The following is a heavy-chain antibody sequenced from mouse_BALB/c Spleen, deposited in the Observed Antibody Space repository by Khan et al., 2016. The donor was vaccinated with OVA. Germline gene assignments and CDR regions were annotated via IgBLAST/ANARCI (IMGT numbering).Heavy chain of an antibody. D-gene: IGHD1-1*01. V-gene: IGHV1-7*01. Sequence: QVQLQQSGAELAKPGASVKMSCKASGYTFINYWILWVKQRPGKGLEWIGYINPSTGYTEYNQNFKDKATLTADKSSSTAYMQLSNLTSEDSAVYYCARRGLRWDFDYWGQGTTLTVSS. J-gene: IGHJ2*01. CDR3: ARRGLRWDFDY. CDR2: INPSTGYT. CDR1: GYTFINYW.